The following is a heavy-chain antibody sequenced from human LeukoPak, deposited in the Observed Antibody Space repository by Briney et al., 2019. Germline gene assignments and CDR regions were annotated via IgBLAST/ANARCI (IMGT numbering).Heavy chain of an antibody. D-gene: IGHD1-14*01. V-gene: IGHV3-48*01. CDR1: GFPFISYS. J-gene: IGHJ4*02. CDR3: AAPLTGLHH. Sequence: GGSLRLSWAASGFPFISYSMNWVRQAPGRGLEWVSYISSSSSTIYYADSVKGRFTISRDNSKNTLDLHMNSLRAEDTAVYYCAAPLTGLHHWGQGILVTVSS. CDR2: ISSSSSTI.